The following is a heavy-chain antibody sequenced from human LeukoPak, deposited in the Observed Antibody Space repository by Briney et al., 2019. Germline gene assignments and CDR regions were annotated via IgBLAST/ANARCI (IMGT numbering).Heavy chain of an antibody. Sequence: PSETLSLTCTVSGGSISSYYWSWIRQPPGKGLEWIGYIYYSGSTNYNPSLKSRVTISVDTSKNQFSLKLSSVTAADTAVYYCARRPHPTTSYSWYRFDPWGQGTLVTVSS. J-gene: IGHJ5*02. CDR3: ARRPHPTTSYSWYRFDP. CDR2: IYYSGST. D-gene: IGHD2-8*02. CDR1: GGSISSYY. V-gene: IGHV4-59*01.